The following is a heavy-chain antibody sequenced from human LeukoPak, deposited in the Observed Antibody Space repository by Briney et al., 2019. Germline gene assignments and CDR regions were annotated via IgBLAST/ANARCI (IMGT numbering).Heavy chain of an antibody. D-gene: IGHD2-2*02. J-gene: IGHJ4*02. CDR1: GYTFTGYY. CDR3: AKSGGPAGYCISTSFYTKTMFDS. Sequence: ASVKVSCKASGYTFTGYYMRWVRQAPGQGLEWMGWINPNSGSTNYAQKFQGRVTMTRDTSTSTAYMELSSLRSDDTAVYYCAKSGGPAGYCISTSFYTKTMFDSWGQGTLVTVSS. V-gene: IGHV1-2*02. CDR2: INPNSGST.